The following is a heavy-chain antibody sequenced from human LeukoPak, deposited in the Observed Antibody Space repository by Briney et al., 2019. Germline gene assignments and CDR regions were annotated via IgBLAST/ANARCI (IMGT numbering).Heavy chain of an antibody. CDR1: GGSFSGYY. J-gene: IGHJ4*02. CDR2: INHSGST. D-gene: IGHD1-26*01. Sequence: SETLSLTCAVYGGSFSGYYWSWIRQPPGKGLEWIGEINHSGSTNYNPSLKSRVTISVDTSKNQFSLKLSSVTAADTAVYYCARGFSLLSIDYWGLGTLVTVSS. V-gene: IGHV4-34*01. CDR3: ARGFSLLSIDY.